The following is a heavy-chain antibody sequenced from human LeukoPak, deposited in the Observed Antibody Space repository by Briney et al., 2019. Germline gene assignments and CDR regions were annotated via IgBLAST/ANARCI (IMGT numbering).Heavy chain of an antibody. Sequence: SETLSLTCTVSGGSINSYYWSWIRQHPGKGLEWIGYIYYSGSTYYNPSLKSRVTISVDTSKNQFSLKLSSVTAADTAVYYCARSGVVTADNWFDPWGQGTLVTVSS. V-gene: IGHV4-31*03. J-gene: IGHJ5*02. D-gene: IGHD3-22*01. CDR1: GGSINSYY. CDR2: IYYSGST. CDR3: ARSGVVTADNWFDP.